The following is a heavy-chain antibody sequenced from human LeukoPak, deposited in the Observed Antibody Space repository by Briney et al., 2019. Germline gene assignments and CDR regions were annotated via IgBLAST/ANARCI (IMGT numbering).Heavy chain of an antibody. V-gene: IGHV1-69*01. CDR1: GGTFSSYA. Sequence: ASVKVSCKASGGTFSSYAISWVRQAPGQGLEWMRGIIPIFGTANYAQKFQGRVTITADESTSTAYMELSSLRSEDTAVYYCARRGGYCTNGVCYGGGGDYHGMDVWGQGTTVTVSS. CDR2: IIPIFGTA. J-gene: IGHJ6*02. D-gene: IGHD2-8*01. CDR3: ARRGGYCTNGVCYGGGGDYHGMDV.